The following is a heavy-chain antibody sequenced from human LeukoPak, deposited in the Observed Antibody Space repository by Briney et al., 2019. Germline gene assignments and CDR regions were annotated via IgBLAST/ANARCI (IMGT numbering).Heavy chain of an antibody. CDR1: GYTFTSYA. J-gene: IGHJ6*03. CDR3: ARGWGQTLWFGELSDYYYYYMDV. D-gene: IGHD3-10*01. Sequence: GASVKVSCKASGYTFTSYAMNWVRQAPGQGLEWMGWINTNTGNPTYAQGFTGRFVFSLDTSVSTAYLQISSLKAEDTAVHYCARGWGQTLWFGELSDYYYYYMDVWGKGTTVTVSS. CDR2: INTNTGNP. V-gene: IGHV7-4-1*02.